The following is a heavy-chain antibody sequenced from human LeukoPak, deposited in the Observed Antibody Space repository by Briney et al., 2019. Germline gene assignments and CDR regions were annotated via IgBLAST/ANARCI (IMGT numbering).Heavy chain of an antibody. CDR2: INHSGST. D-gene: IGHD2-21*01. J-gene: IGHJ4*02. V-gene: IGHV4-34*01. CDR1: GGSFSGYY. Sequence: SETLSLTCAVYGGSFSGYYWSWIRQPPGKGLEWIGEINHSGSTNYNPSLKSRVTISVDTSKNQFSLKLSSVTAADTAVYYCAKAIPSGYYGTYYFDYWGQGTLVSVSS. CDR3: AKAIPSGYYGTYYFDY.